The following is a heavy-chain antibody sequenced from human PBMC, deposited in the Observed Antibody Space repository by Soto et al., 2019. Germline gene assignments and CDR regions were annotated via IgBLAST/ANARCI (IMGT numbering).Heavy chain of an antibody. J-gene: IGHJ4*02. CDR3: ARGPHSDWPIPAY. CDR1: GGSFSGFY. D-gene: IGHD6-19*01. Sequence: QVQVQQWGAGPLKPSETLSLTCGVHGGSFSGFYWIWIRQPPGKGLEWIGEVSHTGGINYNPSLGSRVTLSADTSKNQFSLKLTSVTAADPAVYFCARGPHSDWPIPAYWGQGALVTVSS. V-gene: IGHV4-34*01. CDR2: VSHTGGI.